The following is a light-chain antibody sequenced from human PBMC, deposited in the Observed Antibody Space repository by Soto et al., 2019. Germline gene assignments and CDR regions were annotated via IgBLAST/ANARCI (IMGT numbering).Light chain of an antibody. J-gene: IGKJ1*01. CDR3: QQYSSSRT. CDR1: QSVSSNH. V-gene: IGKV3-20*01. CDR2: GGS. Sequence: DIVLTQSPGTLSLTTGERATLSCRASQSVSSNHLAWYQQKPGQAPRLLIYGGSSRATGIPVRFSGSGSETDFTLTITRLEPEDFAVYYCQQYSSSRTFGQGANVDI.